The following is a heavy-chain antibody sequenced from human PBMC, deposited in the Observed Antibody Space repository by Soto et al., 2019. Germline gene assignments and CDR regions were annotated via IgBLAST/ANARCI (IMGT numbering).Heavy chain of an antibody. D-gene: IGHD1-26*01. CDR2: IYHSGST. CDR1: GGSISSGGYA. V-gene: IGHV4-30-2*05. CDR3: ARGEELPGFYYYYYGMDV. Sequence: PSETLALTCAVCGGSISSGGYAGTWIRQPPGKGLEWIGYIYHSGSTYYNPSLKSRVTISVDTSKNQFSLKLSSVTAADTAVYYCARGEELPGFYYYYYGMDVWGQGTTVTVSS. J-gene: IGHJ6*02.